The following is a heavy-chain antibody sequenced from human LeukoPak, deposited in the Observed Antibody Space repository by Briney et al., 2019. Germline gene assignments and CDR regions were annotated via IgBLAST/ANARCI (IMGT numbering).Heavy chain of an antibody. D-gene: IGHD2-21*01. CDR2: IIPILGIA. CDR3: ARDDRTSDEADFFDP. V-gene: IGHV1-69*04. CDR1: GGTFSSYA. J-gene: IGHJ5*02. Sequence: GASVKVSCKASGGTFSSYAISWVRQAPGQGLEWMGRIIPILGIANYAQKFQGRVTITADKSTSTAYMELSSLRSDDTAVYYCARDDRTSDEADFFDPWGQGTLVTVSS.